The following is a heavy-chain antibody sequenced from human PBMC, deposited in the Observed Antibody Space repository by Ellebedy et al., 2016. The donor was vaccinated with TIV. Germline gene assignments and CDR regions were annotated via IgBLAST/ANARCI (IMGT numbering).Heavy chain of an antibody. CDR2: ISGSGTVT. CDR1: GLTCSSYA. J-gene: IGHJ6*02. Sequence: GESLKISXAVSGLTCSSYAMNWVRQAPGKGLGWVAAISGSGTVTYYADSVKGRFTISRDNSDNALFLQMNSLRADDTAVYFCAKDRGIWFGELKYYGFDVWGQGATVTVSS. D-gene: IGHD3-10*01. CDR3: AKDRGIWFGELKYYGFDV. V-gene: IGHV3-23*01.